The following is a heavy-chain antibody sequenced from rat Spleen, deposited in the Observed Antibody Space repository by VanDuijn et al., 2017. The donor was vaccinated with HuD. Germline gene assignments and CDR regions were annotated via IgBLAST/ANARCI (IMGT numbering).Heavy chain of an antibody. CDR1: GFSLTSYN. V-gene: IGHV2-41*01. Sequence: QVQLKESGPGLVQPSQTLSLTCTFAGFSLTSYNVHWVRQPPGKGLQWMGVIWNTGGTRYNSALKSRLHINKDTSKSQVSLKRNSRQTEDGAMYFCARGSVFLDYWGQGVMVTVSS. CDR2: IWNTGGT. J-gene: IGHJ2*01. CDR3: ARGSVFLDY. D-gene: IGHD4-1*01.